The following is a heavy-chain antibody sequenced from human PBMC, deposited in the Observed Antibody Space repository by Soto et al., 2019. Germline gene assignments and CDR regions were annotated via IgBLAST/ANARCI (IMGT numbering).Heavy chain of an antibody. D-gene: IGHD3-3*01. V-gene: IGHV2-5*01. CDR2: IYWNDDK. J-gene: IGHJ4*02. CDR3: AHTHDFWSGYYPGFDY. Sequence: SVPKRVNAPQTPTMPCTLSGFSIATGELFVGWIRQPPGKALEWLALIYWNDDKRYRPSLKNRLTITKDTSKNQVVLTLTNMDPVDTATYYCAHTHDFWSGYYPGFDYWGQGTLVSVSA. CDR1: GFSIATGELF.